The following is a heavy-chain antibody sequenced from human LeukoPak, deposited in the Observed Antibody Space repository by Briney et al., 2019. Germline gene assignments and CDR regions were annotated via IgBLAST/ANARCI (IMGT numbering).Heavy chain of an antibody. D-gene: IGHD3-10*01. V-gene: IGHV3-74*01. CDR1: GFMFSNYY. CDR3: ARGGYGHNMDV. CDR2: IKNAGIDA. J-gene: IGHJ6*03. Sequence: GGSLRLSCVGSGFMFSNYYMYWVRQAPGKGLVWVSRIKNAGIDAIYADSVKGRFTVSRDNAKNTVYLQMSSLRAEDTAVYYCARGGYGHNMDVWGEGTTVTVSS.